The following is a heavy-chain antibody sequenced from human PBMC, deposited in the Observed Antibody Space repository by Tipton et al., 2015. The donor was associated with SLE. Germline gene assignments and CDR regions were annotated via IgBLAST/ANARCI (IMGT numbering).Heavy chain of an antibody. CDR2: ISGSGGST. Sequence: SLRLSCAASGFTFSSYAMSWVRQAPGKGLEWVSAISGSGGSTYYADSVKGRFTISRDNSKNTLYLQMNSLRAEDTAVYYCAREGGAYSSSWFEDAFDIWGQGTMVTVSS. V-gene: IGHV3-23*01. D-gene: IGHD6-13*01. J-gene: IGHJ3*02. CDR1: GFTFSSYA. CDR3: AREGGAYSSSWFEDAFDI.